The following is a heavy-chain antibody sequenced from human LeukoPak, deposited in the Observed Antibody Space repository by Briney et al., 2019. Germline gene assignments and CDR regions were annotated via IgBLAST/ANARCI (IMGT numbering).Heavy chain of an antibody. D-gene: IGHD2-2*01. Sequence: GSLRLSCAASGFSFGSYWIAWVRQAPGKGLEWVANIKEDGSEKYYVDSVKGRFTISRDNAKNSLSLQMSSLRAEDTAVYYCASAYKFLDCSSTSCYNWFDPWGQGTLVTVSS. CDR3: ASAYKFLDCSSTSCYNWFDP. J-gene: IGHJ5*02. CDR1: GFSFGSYW. CDR2: IKEDGSEK. V-gene: IGHV3-7*01.